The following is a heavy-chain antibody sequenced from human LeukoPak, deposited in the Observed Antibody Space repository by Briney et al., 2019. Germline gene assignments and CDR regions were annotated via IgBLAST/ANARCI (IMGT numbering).Heavy chain of an antibody. CDR3: ASTIPQHDAFDI. Sequence: SVKVSCKASGGTFSSYAISWVRQAPGQGLEWMGRIIPIFGTANYAQKFQGRVTITTDESASTAYMELSSLRSEDTAVYYCASTIPQHDAFDIWGQGTMVTVSS. D-gene: IGHD5-24*01. CDR1: GGTFSSYA. V-gene: IGHV1-69*05. J-gene: IGHJ3*02. CDR2: IIPIFGTA.